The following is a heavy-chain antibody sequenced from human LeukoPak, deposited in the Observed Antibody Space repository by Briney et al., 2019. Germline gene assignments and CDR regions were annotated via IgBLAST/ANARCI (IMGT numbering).Heavy chain of an antibody. V-gene: IGHV3-21*01. J-gene: IGHJ6*03. CDR3: AREIGTYYDFWSGYYGLGGYYYYMDV. Sequence: GGSLKLSCAASGFTFSSYSMTWVRQAPGKGLEWVSSISSSSSYIYYADSVKGRFTISRDNAKNSLYLQMNSLRAEDTAVYYCAREIGTYYDFWSGYYGLGGYYYYMDVWGKGTTVTVSS. D-gene: IGHD3-3*01. CDR2: ISSSSSYI. CDR1: GFTFSSYS.